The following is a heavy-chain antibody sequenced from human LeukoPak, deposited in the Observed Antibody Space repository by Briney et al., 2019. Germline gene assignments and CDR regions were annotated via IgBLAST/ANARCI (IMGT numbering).Heavy chain of an antibody. CDR3: ARAIITGTPPGYYYYGMDV. V-gene: IGHV4-39*07. CDR1: GGSISSYSYY. Sequence: PSETLSLTCTVSGGSISSYSYYWGWIRQPPGKGLEWIGSIYHSGSTNYNPSLKSRVTISVDKSKNQFSLKLSSVTAADTAVYYCARAIITGTPPGYYYYGMDVWGQGTTVTVSS. CDR2: IYHSGST. J-gene: IGHJ6*02. D-gene: IGHD1-20*01.